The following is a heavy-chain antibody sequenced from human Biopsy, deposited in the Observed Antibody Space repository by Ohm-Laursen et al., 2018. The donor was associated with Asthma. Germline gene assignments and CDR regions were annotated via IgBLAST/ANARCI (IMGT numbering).Heavy chain of an antibody. CDR3: AKDSSGYYLNYFDY. D-gene: IGHD3-22*01. Sequence: LRLSCAASGFTFDDYAMHWVRQAPGKGLEWVSGISWNSGSIGYADSVKGRFTISRDNAKNSLYLQMNSLRAEDTALYYCAKDSSGYYLNYFDYWGQGTLVTVSS. J-gene: IGHJ4*02. V-gene: IGHV3-9*01. CDR2: ISWNSGSI. CDR1: GFTFDDYA.